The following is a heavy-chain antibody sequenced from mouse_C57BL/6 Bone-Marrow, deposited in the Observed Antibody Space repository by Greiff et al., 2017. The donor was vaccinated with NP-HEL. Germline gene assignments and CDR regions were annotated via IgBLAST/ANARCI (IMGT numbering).Heavy chain of an antibody. V-gene: IGHV1-26*01. CDR3: ASGGPHYYGSSYWYFDV. CDR2: INPNNGGT. D-gene: IGHD1-1*01. CDR1: GYTFTDYY. J-gene: IGHJ1*03. Sequence: VQLQQSGPELVKPGASVKISCKASGYTFTDYYMNWVKQSHGKSLEWIGDINPNNGGTSYNQKFKGKATLTVDKSSSTAYMELRSLTSEDSAVYYCASGGPHYYGSSYWYFDVWGTGTTVTVSS.